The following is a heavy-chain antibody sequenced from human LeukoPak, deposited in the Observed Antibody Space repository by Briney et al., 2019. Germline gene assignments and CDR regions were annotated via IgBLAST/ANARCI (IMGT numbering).Heavy chain of an antibody. V-gene: IGHV3-23*01. CDR1: KFTFNNYA. Sequence: PGGSLRLSCLASKFTFNNYAMTWVRQAPGKGLEWVSSISGSGDNMDYADSVKGRFTISRDNSKNTLYLQMNSLRAEDTAVYYCAKERGRITMVRGAFYYWGQGTLVTVSS. D-gene: IGHD3-10*01. CDR3: AKERGRITMVRGAFYY. CDR2: ISGSGDNM. J-gene: IGHJ4*02.